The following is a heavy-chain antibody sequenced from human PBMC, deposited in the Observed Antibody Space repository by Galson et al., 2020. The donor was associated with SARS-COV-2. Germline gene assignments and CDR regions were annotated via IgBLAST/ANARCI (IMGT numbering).Heavy chain of an antibody. CDR3: ARDSGWNYYFDL. CDR2: IDNSNNYI. D-gene: IGHD1-1*01. Sequence: GGSLRLSCAATGFTFTNYNMNWVRQAPGKGLEWVSSIDNSNNYIYYADSVRGRFTMSRDNAKNSLSLHMNSLRAEDTAVYYCARDSGWNYYFDLWGQGTLVTVSP. J-gene: IGHJ4*02. CDR1: GFTFTNYN. V-gene: IGHV3-21*01.